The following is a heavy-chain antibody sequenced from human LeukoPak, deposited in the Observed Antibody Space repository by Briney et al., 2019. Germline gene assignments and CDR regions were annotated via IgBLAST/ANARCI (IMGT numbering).Heavy chain of an antibody. D-gene: IGHD2-2*01. CDR3: ARVTVAPAAIASSSVDY. J-gene: IGHJ4*02. Sequence: SETLSLTCAVYGGSFSGYFWTWIRQPPGKGLEWIGEINHSGSTNYNPSLKSRVTISVDTSKNQFSLKLSSVTAADTAVYYCARVTVAPAAIASSSVDYWGQGTLVTVSS. CDR1: GGSFSGYF. CDR2: INHSGST. V-gene: IGHV4-34*01.